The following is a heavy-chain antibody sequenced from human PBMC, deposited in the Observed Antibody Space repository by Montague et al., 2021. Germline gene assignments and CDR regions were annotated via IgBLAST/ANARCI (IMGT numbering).Heavy chain of an antibody. V-gene: IGHV4-59*02. J-gene: IGHJ4*01. CDR2: MRSSGSP. D-gene: IGHD7-27*01. CDR3: GRDYWGSIDY. CDR1: GGSVNGYD. Sequence: SETLSLTCSVSGGSVNGYDWSWIRQPPGKGLEWIGYMRSSGSPNYNPSLKSRLAISIDRSRNQFSLELSFVTAADTAICFCGRDYWGSIDYWGHGILVTVSS.